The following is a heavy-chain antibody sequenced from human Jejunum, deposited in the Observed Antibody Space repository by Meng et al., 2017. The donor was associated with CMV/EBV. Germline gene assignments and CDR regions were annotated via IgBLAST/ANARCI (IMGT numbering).Heavy chain of an antibody. D-gene: IGHD4-11*01. CDR2: ISDSGRTI. V-gene: IGHV3-48*03. CDR3: ARIDYSNYYG. Sequence: WAASGFNFSSYEMDWVRQAPGKGLEWVSYISDSGRTIYYADSVKGRFTISRDNAKNSLYLQMNSLRAEDTAVYYCARIDYSNYYGWGQGTLVTVSS. CDR1: GFNFSSYE. J-gene: IGHJ4*02.